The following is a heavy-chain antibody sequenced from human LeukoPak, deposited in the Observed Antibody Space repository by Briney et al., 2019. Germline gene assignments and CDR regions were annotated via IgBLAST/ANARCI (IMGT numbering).Heavy chain of an antibody. CDR2: INGRGETT. D-gene: IGHD3-3*01. V-gene: IGHV3-23*01. J-gene: IGHJ4*01. CDR1: GFTFSSYA. Sequence: GGSLRLSCAASGFTFSSYAMSWVRQAPGKGLEWVSGINGRGETTVYAASVEGRFTISRDNSKNTLYLQLNSLRVEDTAVYFCAKDQGSGHGSYTWGTFDYWGLGSLVTVFS. CDR3: AKDQGSGHGSYTWGTFDY.